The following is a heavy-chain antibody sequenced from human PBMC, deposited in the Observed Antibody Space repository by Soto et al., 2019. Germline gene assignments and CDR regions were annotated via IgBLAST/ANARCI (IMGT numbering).Heavy chain of an antibody. V-gene: IGHV4-59*01. CDR2: IYYSGST. CDR1: GGSISSYY. CDR3: ARVTIFYYFDY. D-gene: IGHD4-17*01. J-gene: IGHJ4*02. Sequence: SETLSLTWTVSGGSISSYYWIWIRQPPGKGLEWIGYIYYSGSTNYNPSLKSRVTISVDTSKNQFSLKLSSVTAADTAVYYCARVTIFYYFDYWGQGTLVTVSS.